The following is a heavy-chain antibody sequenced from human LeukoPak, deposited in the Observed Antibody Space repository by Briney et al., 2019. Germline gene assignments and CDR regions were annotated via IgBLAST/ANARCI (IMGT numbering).Heavy chain of an antibody. Sequence: GGSLRLSCAASGFTFDDYAMHWVRQAPGKGLEWVALISWDGDSIYYADSVKGRFTISRDNSKNTLYLQMNSLRAEDTAVYYCAKDYSGYDEGDAFDIWGQGTMVTVSS. D-gene: IGHD5-12*01. J-gene: IGHJ3*02. CDR2: ISWDGDSI. V-gene: IGHV3-43D*03. CDR1: GFTFDDYA. CDR3: AKDYSGYDEGDAFDI.